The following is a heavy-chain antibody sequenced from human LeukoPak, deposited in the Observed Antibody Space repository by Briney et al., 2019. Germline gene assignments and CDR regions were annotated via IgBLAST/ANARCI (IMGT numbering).Heavy chain of an antibody. Sequence: SETLSLTCAVYGGSFSGYYWSWIRQPPGKGLEWIGEINHSGSTNYNPSLKSRVTISVDTSKNQFSLKLSSVTAADTAVHYCARALSTVSYYYYGMDVWGQGTTVTVSS. CDR3: ARALSTVSYYYYGMDV. J-gene: IGHJ6*02. V-gene: IGHV4-34*01. CDR1: GGSFSGYY. CDR2: INHSGST. D-gene: IGHD4-11*01.